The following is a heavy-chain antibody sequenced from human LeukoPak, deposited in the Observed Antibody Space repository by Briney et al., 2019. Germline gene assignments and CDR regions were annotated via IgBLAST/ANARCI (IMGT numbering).Heavy chain of an antibody. CDR1: GFTFDDYT. Sequence: PGGSLRLSCAASGFTFDDYTMHWVRQAPGKGLEWVSLISWDGGSTYYADSVKGRFTISRDNSKNSLYLQMNSLRAEDTAVYYCARGHGGDTWGQGTLVTVSS. J-gene: IGHJ5*02. D-gene: IGHD2-21*01. V-gene: IGHV3-43*01. CDR2: ISWDGGST. CDR3: ARGHGGDT.